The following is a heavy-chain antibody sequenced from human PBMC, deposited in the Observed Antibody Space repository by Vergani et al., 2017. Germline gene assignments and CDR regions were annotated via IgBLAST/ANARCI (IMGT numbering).Heavy chain of an antibody. Sequence: QVQLVQSGAEVKKPGSSVKVSCKASGGTFSSYAISWVRQAPGQGLEWMGRIIPILGTANYAQKFQGRVTITADESTSTAYMELSSLRSEDTAVYYCAKSTRGEGWFDAFDIWGQGTMVTVSS. CDR1: GGTFSSYA. CDR3: AKSTRGEGWFDAFDI. J-gene: IGHJ3*02. D-gene: IGHD3-10*01. CDR2: IIPILGTA. V-gene: IGHV1-69*11.